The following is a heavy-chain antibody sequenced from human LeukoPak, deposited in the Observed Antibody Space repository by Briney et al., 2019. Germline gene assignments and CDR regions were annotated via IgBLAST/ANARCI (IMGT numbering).Heavy chain of an antibody. V-gene: IGHV3-30-3*01. D-gene: IGHD4-17*01. CDR2: ISYDGSNK. CDR1: GFTFSSYA. Sequence: GGSLRLSCAASGFTFSSYAMHWVRQAPGKGLEWVAVISYDGSNKYYADSVKGRFTISRDNSKNTLYLQMNSLRAEDTAVYYCARDQLGYGDSDYWGQGTLVTVSS. J-gene: IGHJ4*02. CDR3: ARDQLGYGDSDY.